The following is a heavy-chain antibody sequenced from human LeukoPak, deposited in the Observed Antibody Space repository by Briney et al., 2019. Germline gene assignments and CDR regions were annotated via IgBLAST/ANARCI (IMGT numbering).Heavy chain of an antibody. CDR3: ARLTSGSGTYLFDY. CDR2: IYYSGST. D-gene: IGHD3-10*01. V-gene: IGHV4-39*07. CDR1: GGSISSSSYY. J-gene: IGHJ4*02. Sequence: SETLSLTCTVSGGSISSSSYYWGWIRQPPGKGLEWIGSIYYSGSTYYNPSLKSRVTISVDTSKNLFSLKLSSVTAADTAVYYCARLTSGSGTYLFDYWGQGTLVTVSS.